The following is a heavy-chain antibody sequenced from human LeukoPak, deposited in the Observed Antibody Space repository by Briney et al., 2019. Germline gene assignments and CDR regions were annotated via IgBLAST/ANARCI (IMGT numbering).Heavy chain of an antibody. CDR1: GYTFTSYG. Sequence: ASVKVSCKASGYTFTSYGISWVRQAPGQGLEWMGWISAYNGNTNYAQKLQGRVTMTTDASTSTAYMELSSLTSEDTAVYYCARDNIRGGKGIAAAGGYYWGQGTLVTVSS. CDR2: ISAYNGNT. V-gene: IGHV1-18*01. CDR3: ARDNIRGGKGIAAAGGYY. J-gene: IGHJ4*02. D-gene: IGHD6-13*01.